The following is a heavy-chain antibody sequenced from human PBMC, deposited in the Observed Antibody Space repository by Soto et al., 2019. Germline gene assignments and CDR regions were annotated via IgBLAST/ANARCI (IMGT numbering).Heavy chain of an antibody. CDR3: AHAGDYDLLSFDH. CDR2: IYWDDDQ. Sequence: QITLKESGPPLVRPAQTLTLTCAFSGFSLTTTSMGVAWIRQPLGKALEWLALIYWDDDQRYSPSLKDRLTISKDTSRCRVVLTISNMNPEDTGTYFCAHAGDYDLLSFDHWGPGTLVTVSS. J-gene: IGHJ4*02. V-gene: IGHV2-5*02. CDR1: GFSLTTTSMG. D-gene: IGHD4-17*01.